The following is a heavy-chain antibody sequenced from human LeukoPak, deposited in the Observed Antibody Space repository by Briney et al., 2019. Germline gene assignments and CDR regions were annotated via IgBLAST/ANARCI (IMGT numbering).Heavy chain of an antibody. Sequence: SETLSLTCTVSGGSISSSSYYWSWFRQHPGKGLEWIGYSYYSGSTYYNPSLKSRVTISVDTSKNQFSLKLSSVTAADTAVYYCARTYYYDSSGKTVWFDPWGQGTLVTVSS. CDR3: ARTYYYDSSGKTVWFDP. J-gene: IGHJ5*02. V-gene: IGHV4-31*03. D-gene: IGHD3-22*01. CDR2: SYYSGST. CDR1: GGSISSSSYY.